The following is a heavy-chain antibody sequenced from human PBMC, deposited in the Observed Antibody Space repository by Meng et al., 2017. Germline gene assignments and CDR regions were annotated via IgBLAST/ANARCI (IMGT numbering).Heavy chain of an antibody. D-gene: IGHD2-21*02. J-gene: IGHJ6*02. CDR3: ARSLSGGDTYYYGMDV. Sequence: GESLKISCAASGFTFGSYSMNWVRQAPGKGLEWVSSISSSSSYIYYADSVKGRFTISRDNAKNSLYLQMNSLRAEDTAVYYCARSLSGGDTYYYGMDVWGQGTTVTVSS. V-gene: IGHV3-21*01. CDR2: ISSSSSYI. CDR1: GFTFGSYS.